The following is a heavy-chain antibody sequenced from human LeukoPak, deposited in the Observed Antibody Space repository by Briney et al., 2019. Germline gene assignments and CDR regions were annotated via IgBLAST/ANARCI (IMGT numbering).Heavy chain of an antibody. CDR1: GGSISSYY. Sequence: SETLSLTCTVSGGSISSYYWSWIRQPPGKGLEWIGYIYYSGSTNYNPSLKSRVTISVDTSKNQFSLKLSSVTAADTAVYYCARVRSSWYRVWFDPWGQGTLVTVSS. D-gene: IGHD6-13*01. J-gene: IGHJ5*02. CDR2: IYYSGST. CDR3: ARVRSSWYRVWFDP. V-gene: IGHV4-59*01.